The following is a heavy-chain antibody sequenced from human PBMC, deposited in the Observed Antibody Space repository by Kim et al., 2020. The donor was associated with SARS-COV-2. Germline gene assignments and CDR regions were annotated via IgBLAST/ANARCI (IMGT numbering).Heavy chain of an antibody. V-gene: IGHV4-34*01. CDR2: INHSGST. J-gene: IGHJ2*01. D-gene: IGHD3-22*01. CDR1: GGSFSGYY. CDR3: ARGTYYYVSSGYSRRRYFDL. Sequence: SETLSLTCAVYGGSFSGYYWSWIRQPPGKGLEWIGEINHSGSTNYNPSLKSRVTIAVDTSKNQFSLKLSSVTAADTAVYYCARGTYYYVSSGYSRRRYFDLWGLGTLVTVSS.